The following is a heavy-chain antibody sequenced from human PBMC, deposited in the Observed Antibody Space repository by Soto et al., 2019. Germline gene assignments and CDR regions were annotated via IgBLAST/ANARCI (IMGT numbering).Heavy chain of an antibody. J-gene: IGHJ4*02. D-gene: IGHD3-16*02. CDR3: ATAELSPGYYFDY. V-gene: IGHV1-18*01. CDR1: GYTFTSYG. CDR2: FDPKDGET. Sequence: ASVKVSCKASGYTFTSYGISWVRQAPGKGLEWMGWFDPKDGETIYAQKFQGRVTMTEDTSTGTAYMELSSLRSEDTAVYYCATAELSPGYYFDYWGQGTLVTVSS.